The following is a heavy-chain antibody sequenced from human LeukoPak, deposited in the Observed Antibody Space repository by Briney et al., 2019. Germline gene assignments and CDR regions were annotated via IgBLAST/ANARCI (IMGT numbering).Heavy chain of an antibody. CDR2: ISSSSSYI. V-gene: IGHV3-21*01. CDR1: GFTFSSYS. J-gene: IGHJ4*02. Sequence: PGGSLRLSCAASGFTFSSYSMNWVRQAPGKGLEWVSSISSSSSYIYYADSVEGRFTISRDYVRDSLYLQMNSLRAEDTAVYYCARTTSFRYCSGGSCYGGDLDYWGQGTLVTVSS. D-gene: IGHD2-15*01. CDR3: ARTTSFRYCSGGSCYGGDLDY.